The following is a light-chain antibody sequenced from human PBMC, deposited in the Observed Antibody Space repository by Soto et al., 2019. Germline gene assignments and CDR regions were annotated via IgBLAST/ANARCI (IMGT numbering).Light chain of an antibody. V-gene: IGLV1-40*01. J-gene: IGLJ7*01. CDR3: QSYDSSLSGWV. CDR2: GNM. Sequence: QLVLTQPPPVSGAPGQRVTISCTGSSSNIGAHFDVHWYQQLPGTAPKVLIYGNMNRPSGVPDRFSASKSGASASLAITGLQADDEADYYCQSYDSSLSGWVFGGGTQLTVL. CDR1: SSNIGAHFD.